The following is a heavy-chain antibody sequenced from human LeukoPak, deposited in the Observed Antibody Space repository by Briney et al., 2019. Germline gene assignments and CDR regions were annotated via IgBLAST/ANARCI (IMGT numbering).Heavy chain of an antibody. Sequence: GGSLRLSCAASGFTFSSYAMHWVRQAPGKGLEWVAVISYDGSNKYYADSVKGRFTISKDNAKNSLYLQMNSLRAEDTAVYYCARLTTARWYWGQGTLVTVSS. D-gene: IGHD4-17*01. CDR2: ISYDGSNK. CDR1: GFTFSSYA. J-gene: IGHJ4*02. CDR3: ARLTTARWY. V-gene: IGHV3-30*04.